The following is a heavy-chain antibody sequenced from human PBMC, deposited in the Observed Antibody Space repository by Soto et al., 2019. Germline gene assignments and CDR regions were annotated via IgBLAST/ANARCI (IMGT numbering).Heavy chain of an antibody. CDR3: AKDAGITMIVVVMYFDY. CDR2: ISGSGGSA. Sequence: PGGSLRLSCAASVFTFSSYAMSWVRQAPGKGLEWVSAISGSGGSAYYADSVKGRFTISRDNSKNTLYLQMNSLRAEDTAVYYCAKDAGITMIVVVMYFDYWGQGTLVTVSS. J-gene: IGHJ4*02. V-gene: IGHV3-23*01. CDR1: VFTFSSYA. D-gene: IGHD3-22*01.